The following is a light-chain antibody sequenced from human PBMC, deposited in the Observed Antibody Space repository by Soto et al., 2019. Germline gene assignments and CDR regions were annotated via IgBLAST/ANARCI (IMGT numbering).Light chain of an antibody. CDR2: TTN. Sequence: QSVLTQPPSASGTPGQRVTISCSGSSSTIGSKTLNWYQHLPGSAPKLLIYTTNQRLSGVPDRFSGSKSGTSASLAISGLQPEDEADYYCAAWNDSLNGVVFGGGTQLTVL. CDR3: AAWNDSLNGVV. V-gene: IGLV1-44*01. CDR1: SSTIGSKT. J-gene: IGLJ3*02.